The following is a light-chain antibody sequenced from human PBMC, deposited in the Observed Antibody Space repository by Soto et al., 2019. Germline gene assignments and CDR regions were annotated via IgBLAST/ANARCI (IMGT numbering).Light chain of an antibody. J-gene: IGKJ1*01. Sequence: TQSPATLSVSPGERATLSCGASQSVSSNLAWYQQKPGQAPRLLIYGASTRATGIPARFSGSGSGTEFTLTISSLQSEDFAVYYCQQYNNWPRTFGQGTKVDIK. CDR2: GAS. V-gene: IGKV3-15*01. CDR3: QQYNNWPRT. CDR1: QSVSSN.